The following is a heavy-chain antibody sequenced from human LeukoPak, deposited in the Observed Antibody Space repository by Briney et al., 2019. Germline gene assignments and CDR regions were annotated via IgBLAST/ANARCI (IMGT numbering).Heavy chain of an antibody. CDR3: AKDKLRGSSNWCDP. CDR2: ISGSGGST. J-gene: IGHJ5*02. Sequence: GGSLRLSCAASGFTISSYAMSWVRQAPGKGLEWVSAISGSGGSTYYADSVKGRFTISRDNSKNTLYLQMNSLRAEDTAVYYCAKDKLRGSSNWCDPGGQGTLVTVSS. CDR1: GFTISSYA. D-gene: IGHD3-10*01. V-gene: IGHV3-23*01.